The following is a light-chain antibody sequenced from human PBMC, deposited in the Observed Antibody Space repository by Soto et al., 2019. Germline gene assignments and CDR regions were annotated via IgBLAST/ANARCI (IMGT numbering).Light chain of an antibody. J-gene: IGKJ4*01. V-gene: IGKV1-16*02. CDR2: AAS. CDR1: QDISNY. CDR3: QRYRSYPLT. Sequence: DIQMTQSPSSLSASVGDRVTITCRATQDISNYLAWFQQKPGKAPTSLIYAASSLESGVPSNFRGSGSGTDFTLTISSLRPEDFAPYYCQRYRSYPLTFGGGTKVEI.